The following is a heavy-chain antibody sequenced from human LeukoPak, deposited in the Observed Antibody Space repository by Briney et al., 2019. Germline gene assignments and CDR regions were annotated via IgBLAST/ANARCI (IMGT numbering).Heavy chain of an antibody. CDR3: AREIDIVVVVAAKPSNWFDP. V-gene: IGHV4-39*07. J-gene: IGHJ5*02. Sequence: SETLSLTCTVSSGSISTSNYYWGWVRQPPGKALEWIGNIFYSGSTYYSPSLKSRVTISLDTSRNQFSLKLNSVTAADTAVYYCAREIDIVVVVAAKPSNWFDPWGQGTLVTVSS. CDR2: IFYSGST. CDR1: SGSISTSNYY. D-gene: IGHD2-15*01.